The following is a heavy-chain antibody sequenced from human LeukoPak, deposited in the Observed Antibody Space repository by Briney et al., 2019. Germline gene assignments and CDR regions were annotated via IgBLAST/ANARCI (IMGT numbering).Heavy chain of an antibody. J-gene: IGHJ4*02. V-gene: IGHV1-2*02. CDR1: GYTFTGYY. Sequence: GASVKVSCKASGYTFTGYYLHWVRQAPGQGLEWVGWINPNSGGTNYAQKFQGRVTMTRDTSISTAYMELSRLRSDDTAVYYCAREPSDTAMVYPDYWGQGTLVTVSS. D-gene: IGHD5-18*01. CDR3: AREPSDTAMVYPDY. CDR2: INPNSGGT.